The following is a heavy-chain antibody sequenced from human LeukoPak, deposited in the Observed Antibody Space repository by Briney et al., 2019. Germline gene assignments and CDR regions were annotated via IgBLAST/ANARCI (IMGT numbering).Heavy chain of an antibody. CDR2: IYYSGST. Sequence: SETLSLTCTVSGGSISNYYWSWIRQPPGKGLEWMGYIYYSGSTNYNPSLKSRVTISVDTSKTQFSLKLSSVTAADTAVYYCASTRPNYDILTGYYLDWFDPWGQGTLVTVSS. CDR3: ASTRPNYDILTGYYLDWFDP. J-gene: IGHJ5*02. V-gene: IGHV4-59*01. CDR1: GGSISNYY. D-gene: IGHD3-9*01.